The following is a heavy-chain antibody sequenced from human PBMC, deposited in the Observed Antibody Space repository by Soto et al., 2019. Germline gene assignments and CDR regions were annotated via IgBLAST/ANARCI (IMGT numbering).Heavy chain of an antibody. Sequence: ASVKPSCKACGDRFRFYGINWVRQATKQGLEWMGWMNPNSGNTGYAQKFQGRVTMTRNTSISTAYMELSSLRSEDTAVYYCARGTYYYDSSGYYYHWFDPWGQGTLLTVSS. D-gene: IGHD3-22*01. CDR2: MNPNSGNT. CDR1: GDRFRFYG. V-gene: IGHV1-8*01. J-gene: IGHJ5*02. CDR3: ARGTYYYDSSGYYYHWFDP.